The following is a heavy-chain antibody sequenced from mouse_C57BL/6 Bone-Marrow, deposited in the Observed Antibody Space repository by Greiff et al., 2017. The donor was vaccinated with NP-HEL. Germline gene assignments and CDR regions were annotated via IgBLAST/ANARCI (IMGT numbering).Heavy chain of an antibody. J-gene: IGHJ2*01. Sequence: VKLQESGAELVRPGTSVKMSCKASGYTFTNYWIGWAKQRPGHGLEWIGDIYPGGGYTNYNEKFKGKATLTADKSSSTAYMQFSSLTSEDSAIYYCASPLYYGSSPYYFDYWGQGTTLTVSS. CDR3: ASPLYYGSSPYYFDY. V-gene: IGHV1-63*01. D-gene: IGHD1-1*01. CDR2: IYPGGGYT. CDR1: GYTFTNYW.